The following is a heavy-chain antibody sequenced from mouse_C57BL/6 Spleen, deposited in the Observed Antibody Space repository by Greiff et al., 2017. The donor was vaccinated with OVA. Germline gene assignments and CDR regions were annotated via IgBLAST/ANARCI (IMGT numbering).Heavy chain of an antibody. V-gene: IGHV1-78*01. Sequence: QVQLQQSDAELVKPGASVKISCKVSGYTFTDHTIHWMKQRPEQGLEWIGYIYPRDGSTTYNEKFKGKATLTADKSSSTAYMQLNSLTSEDSAVYFCASNPHYYNYFDYWGQGTTLTVSS. D-gene: IGHD2-12*01. J-gene: IGHJ2*01. CDR1: GYTFTDHT. CDR2: IYPRDGST. CDR3: ASNPHYYNYFDY.